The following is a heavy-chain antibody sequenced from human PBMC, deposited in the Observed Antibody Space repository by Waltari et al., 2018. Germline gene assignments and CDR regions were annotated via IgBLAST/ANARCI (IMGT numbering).Heavy chain of an antibody. Sequence: QVQLVQSGAEVKKPGSSVKVSCKASGGTFSSYAISWVRPAPGQGLEWMGGIIPIFGTANYEQKCQGRVTITRDTSASTAYMELSSLRSEDTAVYYCARGGGYSGSYSIGYWGQGTLVTVSS. CDR2: IIPIFGTA. J-gene: IGHJ4*02. CDR1: GGTFSSYA. V-gene: IGHV1-69*05. CDR3: ARGGGYSGSYSIGY. D-gene: IGHD1-26*01.